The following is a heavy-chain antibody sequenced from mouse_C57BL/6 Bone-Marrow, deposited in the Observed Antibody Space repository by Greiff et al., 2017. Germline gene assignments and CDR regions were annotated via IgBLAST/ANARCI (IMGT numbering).Heavy chain of an antibody. Sequence: EVQLQQSGPELVKPGASVKISCKASGYTFTDYYMNWVKQSHGKSLEWIGDINPKNGGTSYNQKFKGKATLTVDKSSSTAYMELRSLTSEDSAVYYCARGYYWFAYWGQGTLVTVSA. D-gene: IGHD2-3*01. CDR3: ARGYYWFAY. CDR1: GYTFTDYY. CDR2: INPKNGGT. V-gene: IGHV1-26*01. J-gene: IGHJ3*01.